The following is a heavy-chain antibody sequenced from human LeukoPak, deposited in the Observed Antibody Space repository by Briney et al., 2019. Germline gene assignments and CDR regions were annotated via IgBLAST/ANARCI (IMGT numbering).Heavy chain of an antibody. D-gene: IGHD1-1*01. CDR2: IDGDGRIA. Sequence: GXXXLXXXXXXFXXXXXXXXXVXQVPGQGLVWVSHIDGDGRIAHYGDSVKGRFTISRDNAKNTVYLQMDSLRAEDTAVYYCARDSPRTGPWGQGILVIVSS. CDR3: ARDSPRTGP. CDR1: XFXXXXXX. V-gene: IGHV3-74*01. J-gene: IGHJ5*02.